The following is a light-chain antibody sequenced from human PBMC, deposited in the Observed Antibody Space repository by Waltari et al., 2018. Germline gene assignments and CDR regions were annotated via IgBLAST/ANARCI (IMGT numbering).Light chain of an antibody. Sequence: QSALTQPAAVSGSPGQSVTITRTGTSSGGGASSSGSWYQDHPGQGPKVIIYDVSDPPSGVSARFSGSKSGNTASLTTSGLQAEDEADYYCSSESSAKVVLFGGGTKVTVL. CDR1: SSGGGASSS. CDR3: SSESSAKVVL. CDR2: DVS. J-gene: IGLJ3*02. V-gene: IGLV2-14*03.